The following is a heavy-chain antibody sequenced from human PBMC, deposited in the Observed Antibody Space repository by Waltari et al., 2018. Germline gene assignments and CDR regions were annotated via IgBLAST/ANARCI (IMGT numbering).Heavy chain of an antibody. D-gene: IGHD6-19*01. J-gene: IGHJ2*01. Sequence: VQLQESGPGLVKPSETLSLTCAVSGYPISSGYRWGWIRQPPGKGLEWVANIKQDGSEKYYVDSVKGRFTISRDNAKNSLYLQMNSLRAEDTAVYYCARYSSGWSKWYFDLWGRGTLVTVSS. V-gene: IGHV3-7*01. CDR3: ARYSSGWSKWYFDL. CDR2: IKQDGSEK. CDR1: GYPISSGYR.